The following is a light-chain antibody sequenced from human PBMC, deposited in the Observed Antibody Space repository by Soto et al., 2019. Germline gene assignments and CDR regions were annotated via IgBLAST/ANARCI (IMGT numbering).Light chain of an antibody. CDR2: EVN. Sequence: QSALTQPASMSASPGQSITIPCTGTSTDIGLCYYVSWYQHHPGKAPKFLISEVNVRSSPVSDRSSASNAGNTASLTIPGLPPEDEASYYYLPLSNTRVPIVFGTGTKLTVL. V-gene: IGLV2-14*01. CDR3: LPLSNTRVPIV. J-gene: IGLJ1*01. CDR1: STDIGLCYY.